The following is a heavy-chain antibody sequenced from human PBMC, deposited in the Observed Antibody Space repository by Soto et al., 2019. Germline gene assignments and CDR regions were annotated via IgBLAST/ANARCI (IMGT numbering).Heavy chain of an antibody. D-gene: IGHD6-19*01. CDR2: IYSGGST. CDR1: GFTVSSNY. V-gene: IGHV3-53*01. J-gene: IGHJ6*02. Sequence: PGGSLRLSCAASGFTVSSNYMSWVRQAPGKGLEWVSGIYSGGSTYYADSVKGRFTISRDNSKNTLNLQVNSLRAEDTAVYYCAKDSNPLAVSAARVYGMDVWGQGTTVTVSS. CDR3: AKDSNPLAVSAARVYGMDV.